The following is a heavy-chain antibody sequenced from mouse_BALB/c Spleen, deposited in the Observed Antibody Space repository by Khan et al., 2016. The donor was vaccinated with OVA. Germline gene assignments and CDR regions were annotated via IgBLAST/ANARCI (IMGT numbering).Heavy chain of an antibody. CDR1: GYTFTNYW. D-gene: IGHD1-1*01. CDR3: ARENYYGRSCYAMDY. Sequence: DLVKPGTSVKLYCKASGYTFTNYWINWIKQRPGQGLEWIGRIGPGSSNTYYNEMFKGKAALTVDTSSSTAYIQLSSLSSEDSAVYFWARENYYGRSCYAMDYWGQGTSVTVSS. J-gene: IGHJ4*01. CDR2: IGPGSSNT. V-gene: IGHV1S41*01.